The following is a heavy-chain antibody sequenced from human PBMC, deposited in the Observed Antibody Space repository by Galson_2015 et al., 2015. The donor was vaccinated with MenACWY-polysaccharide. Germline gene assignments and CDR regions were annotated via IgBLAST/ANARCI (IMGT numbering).Heavy chain of an antibody. D-gene: IGHD6-25*01. CDR1: GLVFSNYW. CDR2: INQNGRTK. CDR3: SAGDDFDI. V-gene: IGHV3-7*01. J-gene: IGHJ3*02. Sequence: SLRLSCAAYGLVFSNYWMTWVRQAPGKGLEWVANINQNGRTKQYLGSLRGRVSISRDNAKDSVFLQMTSLRSEDTAVYYCSAGDDFDIWGQGIMVSISS.